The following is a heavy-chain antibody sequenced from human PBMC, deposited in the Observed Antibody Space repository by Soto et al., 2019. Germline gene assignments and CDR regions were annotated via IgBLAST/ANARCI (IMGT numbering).Heavy chain of an antibody. CDR2: ISSSSSYI. J-gene: IGHJ4*02. D-gene: IGHD6-6*01. CDR3: ARGDWKYSSSHRGDY. Sequence: ESGGGLVKPGGSLRLSCAASGFTFSSYSMNWVRQAPGKGLEWVSSISSSSSYIYYADSVKGRFTISRDNAKNSLYLQMNSLRAEDTAVYYCARGDWKYSSSHRGDYWGQGTLVTVSS. V-gene: IGHV3-21*01. CDR1: GFTFSSYS.